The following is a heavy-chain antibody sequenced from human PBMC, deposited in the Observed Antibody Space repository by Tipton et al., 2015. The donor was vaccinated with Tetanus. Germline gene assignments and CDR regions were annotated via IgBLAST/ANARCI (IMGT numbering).Heavy chain of an antibody. CDR2: VYYTGST. J-gene: IGHJ4*01. CDR3: ARYHCTGTTCQHLDH. CDR1: GGSFSGYY. D-gene: IGHD2-8*02. Sequence: TLSLTCAVYGGSFSGYYWTWIRQPPGKGLECIGYVYYTGSTNHNPPFESRVTMSVDTSKNQISLKLRSVTAADTAVYYCARYHCTGTTCQHLDHWGQGTLVTVSS. V-gene: IGHV4-59*07.